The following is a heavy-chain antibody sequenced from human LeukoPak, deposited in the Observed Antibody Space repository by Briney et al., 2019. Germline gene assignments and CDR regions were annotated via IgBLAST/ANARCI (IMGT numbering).Heavy chain of an antibody. CDR1: GGTFISYA. J-gene: IGHJ4*02. CDR3: ASLFLGYCSSTSCPTDY. CDR2: IIPIFGTA. D-gene: IGHD2-2*01. Sequence: ASVKVSCKASGGTFISYAISWVRQAPGQGLEWMGGIIPIFGTANYAQKFQGRVTITADESTRTAYMELSSLRSEDTAVYYCASLFLGYCSSTSCPTDYGGQGTLVTVSS. V-gene: IGHV1-69*13.